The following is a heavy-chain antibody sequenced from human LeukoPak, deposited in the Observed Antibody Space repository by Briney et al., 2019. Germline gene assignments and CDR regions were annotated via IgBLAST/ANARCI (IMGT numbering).Heavy chain of an antibody. CDR3: AREGTTLWNYFDS. Sequence: GGSLRLSCAASGFTVSNNYMTWVRQAPGKGLEWVSVIYSTGSTYYADSVEGRFTISRDNSKNTLYLQMNSLRADDTAMYYCAREGTTLWNYFDSWGQGTLVTVSS. CDR2: IYSTGST. V-gene: IGHV3-53*01. D-gene: IGHD4-11*01. J-gene: IGHJ4*02. CDR1: GFTVSNNY.